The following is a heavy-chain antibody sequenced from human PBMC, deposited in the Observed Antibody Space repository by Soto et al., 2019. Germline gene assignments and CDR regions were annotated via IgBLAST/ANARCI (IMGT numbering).Heavy chain of an antibody. CDR1: GFTFGDYA. V-gene: IGHV3-49*03. CDR2: IRSKAYGGTT. Sequence: GGSLRLSCTASGFTFGDYAMSWFRQAPGKGLEWVGFIRSKAYGGTTEYAASVKGRFTISRDDSKSIAYLQMNSLKTEDTAVYYCTREYSSSWYSYYYYVMDVWGQGTSVTVSS. D-gene: IGHD6-13*01. CDR3: TREYSSSWYSYYYYVMDV. J-gene: IGHJ6*02.